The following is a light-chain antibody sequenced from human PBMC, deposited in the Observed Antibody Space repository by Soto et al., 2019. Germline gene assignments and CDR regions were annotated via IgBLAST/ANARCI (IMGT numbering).Light chain of an antibody. CDR1: SSDVGGYNL. CDR3: CSYASGSTLV. J-gene: IGLJ1*01. CDR2: EGS. V-gene: IGLV2-23*01. Sequence: QSALTQPASVSGSPGQSITISCTGTSSDVGGYNLVSWYQQHPGNAPKLMIYEGSKRPSGVSNRFSGSRSGDTASLSISGLQAEDEADYYCCSYASGSTLVFGPGTKGTVL.